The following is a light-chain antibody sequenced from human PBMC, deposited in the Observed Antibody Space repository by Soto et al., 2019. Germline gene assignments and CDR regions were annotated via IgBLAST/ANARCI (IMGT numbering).Light chain of an antibody. J-gene: IGLJ2*01. CDR1: SSDVGSYDY. Sequence: QSVLTQPASVSGSPGQSITISCTGTSSDVGSYDYVSWYQQYPGKAPQLMIYEVSNRPSGVSNRFSGSKSANTASLTISGLQAEDEADYYCSSYTSYYTVVFGGGTKLTVL. V-gene: IGLV2-14*01. CDR2: EVS. CDR3: SSYTSYYTVV.